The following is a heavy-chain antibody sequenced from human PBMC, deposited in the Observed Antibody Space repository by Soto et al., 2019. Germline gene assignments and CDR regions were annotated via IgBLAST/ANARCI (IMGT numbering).Heavy chain of an antibody. CDR3: ARSFRAWT. D-gene: IGHD5-12*01. J-gene: IGHJ5*02. CDR2: VSYTGST. Sequence: PSETLSLTCTVSGGSVSSATNYWSWIRQPPGKGLEWIGYVSYTGSTVYNPSLKSRVTISLDTSENQFSLKLNSVTAADTAVYYSARSFRAWTWGQGTLVTVSS. V-gene: IGHV4-61*01. CDR1: GGSVSSATNY.